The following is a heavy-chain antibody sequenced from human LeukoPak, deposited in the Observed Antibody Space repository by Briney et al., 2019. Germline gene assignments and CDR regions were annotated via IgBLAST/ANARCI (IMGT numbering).Heavy chain of an antibody. CDR1: GGSFSGYY. CDR3: GRGGGGDTAMVTSNAFDI. V-gene: IGHV4-34*01. CDR2: INHSGST. D-gene: IGHD5-18*01. Sequence: PSETLSLTCAVYGGSFSGYYWSWIRQPPGKGLEWIGEINHSGSTNYNPSLKSRVTISVDTSKNQFSLKLSSVTAADTAVYYCGRGGGGDTAMVTSNAFDIWGQGTMVTVSS. J-gene: IGHJ3*02.